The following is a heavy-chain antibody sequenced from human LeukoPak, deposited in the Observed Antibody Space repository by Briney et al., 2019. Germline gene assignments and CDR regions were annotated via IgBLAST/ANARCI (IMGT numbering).Heavy chain of an antibody. Sequence: GGSLRLSCAASGFTFSSYAMSWVRQAPGKGLEWVSAISGSGGSTYYADSVKGRFTISRDNSKNPLYLQMNSLRAEDTAVYYCAKDRAIVVVTDAFDIWGQGTMVTVSS. CDR3: AKDRAIVVVTDAFDI. CDR1: GFTFSSYA. J-gene: IGHJ3*02. CDR2: ISGSGGST. D-gene: IGHD2-21*02. V-gene: IGHV3-23*01.